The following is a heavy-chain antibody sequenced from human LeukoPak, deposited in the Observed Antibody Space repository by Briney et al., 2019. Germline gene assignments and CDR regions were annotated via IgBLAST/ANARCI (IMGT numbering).Heavy chain of an antibody. Sequence: GGSLRLSCAASGFTFDDYAMHWVRQAPGKGLEWVSGLSWNSGSIGYADSVKGRFTISRDNAKNSLYLQMNSLRAEDTALYYCAKVSYYYDSSGYYFDYWGQGTLVTVSS. J-gene: IGHJ4*02. CDR2: LSWNSGSI. CDR1: GFTFDDYA. V-gene: IGHV3-9*01. CDR3: AKVSYYYDSSGYYFDY. D-gene: IGHD3-22*01.